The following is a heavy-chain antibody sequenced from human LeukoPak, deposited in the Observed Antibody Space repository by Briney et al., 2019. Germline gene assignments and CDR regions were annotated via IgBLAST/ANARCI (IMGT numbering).Heavy chain of an antibody. Sequence: PGGSLRLSCAASGFTFSSYEMNWVRQAPGKGLEWVSYISSSGSTIYYADSVKGRFTISRDNAKNSLYLQMNSLRAEDTAVYYCARALGFGYCSSTSCYIPPYWSQGTLVTVSS. CDR3: ARALGFGYCSSTSCYIPPY. V-gene: IGHV3-48*03. D-gene: IGHD2-2*02. J-gene: IGHJ4*02. CDR2: ISSSGSTI. CDR1: GFTFSSYE.